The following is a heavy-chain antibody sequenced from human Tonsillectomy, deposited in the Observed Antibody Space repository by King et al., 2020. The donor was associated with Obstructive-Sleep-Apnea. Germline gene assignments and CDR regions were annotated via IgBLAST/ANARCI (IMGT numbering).Heavy chain of an antibody. CDR3: ARAYKLELRALDY. Sequence: VQLQESGPGLVKPSETLSLTCTVSGGSISSSSYYWGWVRQPPGKGLEWIGSIYYSGSTYSNPSLKSRVTISVDTSKNQFSLKLSSVTAADTAVYYCARAYKLELRALDYWGQGTLVTVSS. V-gene: IGHV4-39*07. CDR2: IYYSGST. CDR1: GGSISSSSYY. J-gene: IGHJ4*02. D-gene: IGHD1-7*01.